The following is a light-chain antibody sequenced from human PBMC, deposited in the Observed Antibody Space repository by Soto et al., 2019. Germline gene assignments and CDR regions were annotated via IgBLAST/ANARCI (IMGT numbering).Light chain of an antibody. J-gene: IGLJ2*01. V-gene: IGLV2-14*03. Sequence: QSALTQPASVSGSPGQSITISCTGTSSDVGGYNYVSWYQQHPGKAPRLMIYDVSNRPSGVSNRFSGSKSANTASLTISGLPAEDEADYYCSSYTSSNTGVFGGGTQLTVL. CDR3: SSYTSSNTGV. CDR2: DVS. CDR1: SSDVGGYNY.